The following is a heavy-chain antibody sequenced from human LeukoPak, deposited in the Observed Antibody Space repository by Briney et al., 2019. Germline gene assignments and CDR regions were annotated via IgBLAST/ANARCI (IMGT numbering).Heavy chain of an antibody. CDR1: GFTFDDYA. CDR3: ATSVVVAAISFDY. D-gene: IGHD2-15*01. V-gene: IGHV3-43*02. CDR2: ISGDGGST. Sequence: GGSLRLSCAASGFTFDDYAMHWVRQAPGKGLEWVSLISGDGGSTYYADSVKGRFTISRDNSKNSLYLQMNSLRAEDTAVYYCATSVVVAAISFDYWGQGTLVTVSS. J-gene: IGHJ4*02.